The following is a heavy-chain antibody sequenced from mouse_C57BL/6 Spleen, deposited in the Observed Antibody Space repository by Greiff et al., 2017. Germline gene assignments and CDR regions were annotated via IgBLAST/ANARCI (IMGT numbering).Heavy chain of an antibody. CDR2: ISSGSSTI. Sequence: EVKLVESGGGLVKPGGSLKLSCAASGFTFSDYGMHWVRQAPEKGLEWVAYISSGSSTIYYADTVKGRFTISRDNAKNTLFRQMTSLRSEDTAMYYCARVYDYDDYFDYWGQGTTLTVSS. J-gene: IGHJ2*01. CDR1: GFTFSDYG. V-gene: IGHV5-17*01. CDR3: ARVYDYDDYFDY. D-gene: IGHD2-4*01.